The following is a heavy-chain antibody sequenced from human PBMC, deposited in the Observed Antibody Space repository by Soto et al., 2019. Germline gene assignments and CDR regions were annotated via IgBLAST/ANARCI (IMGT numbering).Heavy chain of an antibody. CDR1: GFTFSSYG. CDR2: IWYDGSNK. Sequence: HPGGSLRLSCAASGFTFSSYGMHWVRQAPGKGLEWVAVIWYDGSNKYYADSVKGRFTISRDNSKNTLYLQMNSLRAEDTAVYYCARDRKVFYYFDYWGQGTLVTVSS. J-gene: IGHJ4*02. CDR3: ARDRKVFYYFDY. D-gene: IGHD3-9*01. V-gene: IGHV3-33*01.